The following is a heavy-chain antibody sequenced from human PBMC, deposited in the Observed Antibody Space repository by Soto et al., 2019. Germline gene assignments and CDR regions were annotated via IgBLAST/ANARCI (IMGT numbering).Heavy chain of an antibody. CDR3: ARVIGERPLNIVVVPAAISYFDY. D-gene: IGHD2-2*01. CDR1: GYTFTSYG. Sequence: QVHLVQSGAEVKKPGASVKVSCKASGYTFTSYGICWVRQAPGQVLEWMGWISAYTGNTNYAQKLQGRATMSTDTSTSTSYMELRSLRSDDTAVYYCARVIGERPLNIVVVPAAISYFDYWGQRHLVTVSS. V-gene: IGHV1-18*01. J-gene: IGHJ4*02. CDR2: ISAYTGNT.